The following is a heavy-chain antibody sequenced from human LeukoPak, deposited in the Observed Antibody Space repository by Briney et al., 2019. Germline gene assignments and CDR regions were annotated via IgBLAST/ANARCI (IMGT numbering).Heavy chain of an antibody. CDR1: GGTFSSYA. J-gene: IGHJ4*02. Sequence: ASVNVSCKASGGTFSSYAISWVRQATGQGLEWMGGIIPIFGTANYAQKFQGRVTITADESTSTAYMELSSLRSEDTAVYYCAKKYPSSMAPLDYWGQGTLVTVSS. CDR2: IIPIFGTA. D-gene: IGHD2/OR15-2a*01. CDR3: AKKYPSSMAPLDY. V-gene: IGHV1-69*13.